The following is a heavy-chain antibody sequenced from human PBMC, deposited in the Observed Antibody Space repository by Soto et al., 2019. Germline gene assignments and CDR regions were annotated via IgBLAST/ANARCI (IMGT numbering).Heavy chain of an antibody. CDR3: ARSFDIVVLTAGGSVDS. V-gene: IGHV1-46*01. CDR1: GYTFTSYY. Sequence: QVQLVQSGAEVKKPGASVKVSCKASGYTFTSYYIHWVRQAPGQGLEWMGIINPSGGYTSYAQKFRGRVPITRAMSTSTVYMELSSLRSEDTAVYYCARSFDIVVLTAGGSVDSWGQGTLVTVSS. CDR2: INPSGGYT. D-gene: IGHD2-2*01. J-gene: IGHJ4*02.